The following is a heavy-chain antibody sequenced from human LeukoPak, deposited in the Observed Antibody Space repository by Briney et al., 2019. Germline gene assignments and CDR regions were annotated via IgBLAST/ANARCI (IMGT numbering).Heavy chain of an antibody. Sequence: SETLSLTCAVYGGSFSGYYWSWIRQPPGKGLEWIGGVYYTGTTYYSPSLNSRVTVSIDTSNKQFSLRLTSVTAADTAVYYCARRAVVAAAVSYFDYWGQGILVTVSS. D-gene: IGHD2-2*01. J-gene: IGHJ4*02. V-gene: IGHV4-34*01. CDR3: ARRAVVAAAVSYFDY. CDR2: VYYTGTT. CDR1: GGSFSGYY.